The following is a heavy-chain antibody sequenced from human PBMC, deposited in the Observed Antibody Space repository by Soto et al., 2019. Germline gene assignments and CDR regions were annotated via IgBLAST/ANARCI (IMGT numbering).Heavy chain of an antibody. Sequence: ASVKVSCKASGGTFSSYAISWVRQAPGQGLEWMGGIIPIFGTANYAQKFQGRVTITADKSTSTAYMELSSLRSEDTAVYYCARWGLYCSGGSCYYHYGMDVWGQGTTVTVSS. J-gene: IGHJ6*02. CDR1: GGTFSSYA. CDR3: ARWGLYCSGGSCYYHYGMDV. D-gene: IGHD2-15*01. CDR2: IIPIFGTA. V-gene: IGHV1-69*06.